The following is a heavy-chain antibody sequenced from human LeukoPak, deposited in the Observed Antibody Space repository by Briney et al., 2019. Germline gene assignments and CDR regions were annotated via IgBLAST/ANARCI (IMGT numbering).Heavy chain of an antibody. Sequence: GGSLRLSCAASGFTFSSYALSWVRQAPGKGLEWVSSFSGGGGGAYYADSVRGRFTISRDNSKNTLYLQMNSLRAEDTAVYYCARDLDPGNYWGQGTLVTVSS. CDR1: GFTFSSYA. CDR3: ARDLDPGNY. J-gene: IGHJ4*02. V-gene: IGHV3-23*01. CDR2: FSGGGGGA.